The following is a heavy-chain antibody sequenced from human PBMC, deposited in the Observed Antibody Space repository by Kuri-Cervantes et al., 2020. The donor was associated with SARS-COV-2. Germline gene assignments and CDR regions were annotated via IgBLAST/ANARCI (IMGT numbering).Heavy chain of an antibody. CDR2: IYHTGTT. CDR1: GCPISSGYN. V-gene: IGHV4-38-2*01. D-gene: IGHD6-13*01. CDR3: ARVAAAAGTHYYYYYYMDV. Sequence: GSLRLSCGVSGCPISSGYNWGWIRQPPGKGLEWIGSIYHTGTTSYKSSLKSRVTISADTSKNQFSLNLKSVTAADTAVYYCARVAAAAGTHYYYYYYMDVWGKGNTVTVSS. J-gene: IGHJ6*03.